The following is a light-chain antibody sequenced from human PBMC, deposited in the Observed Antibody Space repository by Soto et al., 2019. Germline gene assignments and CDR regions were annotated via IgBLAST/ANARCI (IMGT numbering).Light chain of an antibody. J-gene: IGLJ1*01. Sequence: QSVLTQPPSASGTPGQRVTISCSGSSSNIGTDDVFWYLQFPGTAPKLLIYKNNQRPSGVSDRFSGSKSGTSASLAISGLRSEDEADHYCAAWDATLSGYVFGTGTKVHRP. CDR2: KNN. V-gene: IGLV1-47*01. CDR1: SSNIGTDD. CDR3: AAWDATLSGYV.